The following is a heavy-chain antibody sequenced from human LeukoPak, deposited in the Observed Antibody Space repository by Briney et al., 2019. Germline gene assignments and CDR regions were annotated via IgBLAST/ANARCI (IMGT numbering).Heavy chain of an antibody. D-gene: IGHD3-3*01. CDR3: ARGNRIAIFGVASPHFDY. J-gene: IGHJ4*02. V-gene: IGHV1-2*02. CDR1: GYTFTGYY. Sequence: ASVKVSCKASGYTFTGYYMHWVRQAPGQGLEWMGWINPNSGGTNYAQKFQGRVTMTRDTSISTACMELSRLRSDDTAVYYCARGNRIAIFGVASPHFDYWGQGTLVTVSS. CDR2: INPNSGGT.